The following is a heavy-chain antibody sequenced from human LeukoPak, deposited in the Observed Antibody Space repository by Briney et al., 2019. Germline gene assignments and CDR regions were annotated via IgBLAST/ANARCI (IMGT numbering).Heavy chain of an antibody. D-gene: IGHD4-23*01. Sequence: GGSLRLSCAASGFTFSSYSINWVRQAPGKGLEWVSSISGSSDYIYYAASVKGRFTISRDNAKNSLYLQMNSLRAEDTAVYYCARDDYGGNDYFDYWGRGTLVTVSS. CDR1: GFTFSSYS. CDR3: ARDDYGGNDYFDY. J-gene: IGHJ4*02. V-gene: IGHV3-21*01. CDR2: ISGSSDYI.